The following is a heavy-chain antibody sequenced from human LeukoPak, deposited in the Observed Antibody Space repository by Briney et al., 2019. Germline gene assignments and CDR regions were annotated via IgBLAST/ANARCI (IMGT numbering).Heavy chain of an antibody. J-gene: IGHJ5*02. CDR2: IYTSGST. D-gene: IGHD3-10*01. CDR3: ARDSSWPITMVRGVITWFDP. Sequence: SETLSLTCTVSDSSISSYFWSWIRQPAGKGLEWIGRIYTSGSTNYNPSLKSRVTMSVDTSKNQFSLKLSSVTAADTAVYYCARDSSWPITMVRGVITWFDPWGQGTLVTVSS. V-gene: IGHV4-4*07. CDR1: DSSISSYF.